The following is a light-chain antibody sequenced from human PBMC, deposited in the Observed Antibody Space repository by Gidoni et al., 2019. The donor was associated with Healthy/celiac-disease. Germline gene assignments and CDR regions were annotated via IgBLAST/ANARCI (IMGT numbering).Light chain of an antibody. CDR3: QQRSNGPP. V-gene: IGKV3-11*01. Sequence: EIVLTQSPATLSLSPGERATLSCRASQRGSSYLAWYQQKPGQAPRLLIYDASNRATGIPARFSGRGSGTDFTLTISSLEPEDFAVYYCQQRSNGPPIGPGTKVDIK. J-gene: IGKJ3*01. CDR1: QRGSSY. CDR2: DAS.